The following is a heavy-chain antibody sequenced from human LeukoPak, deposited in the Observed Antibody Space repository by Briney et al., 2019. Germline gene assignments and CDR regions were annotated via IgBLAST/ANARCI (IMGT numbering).Heavy chain of an antibody. D-gene: IGHD6-19*01. J-gene: IGHJ3*02. CDR3: ARDRAVADAFDI. Sequence: GGSLRLPCAASGFTFSSYWMHWVRQAPGKGLVWVSRINSDGSSTSYADSVKGRFTISRDNAKNTLYLQMNSLRAEDTAVYYCARDRAVADAFDIWGQGTMVTVSS. V-gene: IGHV3-74*01. CDR1: GFTFSSYW. CDR2: INSDGSST.